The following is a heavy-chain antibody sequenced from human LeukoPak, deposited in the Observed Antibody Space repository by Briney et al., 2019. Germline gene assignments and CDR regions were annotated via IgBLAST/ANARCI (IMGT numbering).Heavy chain of an antibody. CDR2: IYPGGST. V-gene: IGHV4-4*07. D-gene: IGHD2-21*01. CDR1: GGSMNNFW. Sequence: SETLSLTCTVSGGSMNNFWWSWTRQPAGKGLEWIGRIYPGGSTNYNPSLKRRVTISVDTSKNQVSLELSSVTATDTAVYYCAREIPARAPDYYYYMDVWGKGTTVTVSS. CDR3: AREIPARAPDYYYYMDV. J-gene: IGHJ6*03.